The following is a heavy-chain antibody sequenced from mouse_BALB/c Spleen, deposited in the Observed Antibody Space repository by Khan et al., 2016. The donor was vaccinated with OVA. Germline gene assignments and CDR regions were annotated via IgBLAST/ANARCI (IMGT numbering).Heavy chain of an antibody. V-gene: IGHV2-9-2*01. CDR2: IWTGGGT. CDR1: DFSLSNYD. J-gene: IGHJ4*01. CDR3: VRGLLK. D-gene: IGHD1-1*01. Sequence: QVQLKGSGPGLVAPSQSLSITCTVSDFSLSNYDISWFRQPPGKGLEWLGLIWTGGGTNYNSAFMSRLSISKDNSKSQVFLKMTSLQTDDTAIYYCVRGLLKWGQGTSVTVSS.